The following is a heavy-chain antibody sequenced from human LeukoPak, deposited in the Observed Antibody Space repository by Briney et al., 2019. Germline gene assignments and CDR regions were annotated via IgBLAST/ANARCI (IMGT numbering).Heavy chain of an antibody. J-gene: IGHJ4*02. CDR2: INPKSGVT. D-gene: IGHD6-19*01. CDR1: AYTLSRYY. Sequence: ASVTVSCKASAYTLSRYYMHWVRQAPGQGLEWMGWINPKSGVTNYAQKFQGRVTMTWDTSINTTFMELSRLRSDDTAVYYCARRIAVAGSPVYYFDYWGQGTLVTVSS. V-gene: IGHV1-2*02. CDR3: ARRIAVAGSPVYYFDY.